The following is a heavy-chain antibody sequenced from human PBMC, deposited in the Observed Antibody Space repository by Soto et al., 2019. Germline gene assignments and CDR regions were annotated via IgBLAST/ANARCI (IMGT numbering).Heavy chain of an antibody. Sequence: GESLKISCKGSGYSFTSYWIGWVRQMPWEGLEWMGIIYPGDSDTRYSPSFQGPDTISADKSISTAYLQWSSLKASDTAMYYCARPRMRSRDYWGTHVWGQGTTLTVDS. CDR2: IYPGDSDT. V-gene: IGHV5-51*01. CDR3: ARPRMRSRDYWGTHV. J-gene: IGHJ6*01. CDR1: GYSFTSYW. D-gene: IGHD2-8*02.